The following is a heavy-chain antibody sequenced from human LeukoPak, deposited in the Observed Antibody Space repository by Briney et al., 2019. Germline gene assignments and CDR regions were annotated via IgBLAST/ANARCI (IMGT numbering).Heavy chain of an antibody. CDR2: IKSKTDGETT. Sequence: GGSLRLSCVDSGFTFTNAWMSWVRQAPGKGLEWIGRIKSKTDGETTNYAEPVRGRFTISRGGSKSAVYLQMNSLKIEDTAVYYCTTDLGTYYHGSQRLIPIDYWGQGTLVTVSS. V-gene: IGHV3-15*01. CDR1: GFTFTNAW. J-gene: IGHJ4*02. CDR3: TTDLGTYYHGSQRLIPIDY. D-gene: IGHD3-10*01.